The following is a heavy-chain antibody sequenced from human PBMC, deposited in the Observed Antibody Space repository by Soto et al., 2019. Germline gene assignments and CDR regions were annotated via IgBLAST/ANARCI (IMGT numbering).Heavy chain of an antibody. J-gene: IGHJ4*02. D-gene: IGHD3-22*01. CDR2: IYSGGST. Sequence: GGSLRLSCAASGFTVSSNYMSWVRQAPGKGLEWVSVIYSGGSTYYADSVKGRFTISRDNSKNTLYLQMNSLRAEDTAVYYCARETYYYDSSGYYPGRYFDYWGQGTLVTVSS. V-gene: IGHV3-53*01. CDR1: GFTVSSNY. CDR3: ARETYYYDSSGYYPGRYFDY.